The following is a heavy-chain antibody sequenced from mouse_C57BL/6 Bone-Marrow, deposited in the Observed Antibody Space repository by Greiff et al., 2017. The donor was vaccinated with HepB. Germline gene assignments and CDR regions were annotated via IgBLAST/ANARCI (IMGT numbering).Heavy chain of an antibody. CDR2: IDPSDSYT. V-gene: IGHV1-50*01. Sequence: QVQLQQPGAELVKPGASVKLSCKASGYTFTSYWMQWVKQRPGQGLEWIGEIDPSDSYTNYNQKFKGKATLTVDTSSSTAYMQLSSLTSEDSAVYYCARLYYDYDKRSLPFDYWGQGTTLTVSS. D-gene: IGHD2-4*01. J-gene: IGHJ2*01. CDR3: ARLYYDYDKRSLPFDY. CDR1: GYTFTSYW.